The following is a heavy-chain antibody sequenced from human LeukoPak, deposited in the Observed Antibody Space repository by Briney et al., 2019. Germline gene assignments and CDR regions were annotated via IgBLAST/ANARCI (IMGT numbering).Heavy chain of an antibody. CDR1: GGSINTYY. Sequence: PSETLSLTCTVSGGSINTYYWSWIRQPPGRGLEWVGYIYYSGSTNYNTSLKRGVTISIATSKNQFSLKLSSVTPADTAMYYCAILSGGEEAYWGQGILVTVSS. D-gene: IGHD2-21*01. J-gene: IGHJ4*02. CDR3: AILSGGEEAY. V-gene: IGHV4-59*01. CDR2: IYYSGST.